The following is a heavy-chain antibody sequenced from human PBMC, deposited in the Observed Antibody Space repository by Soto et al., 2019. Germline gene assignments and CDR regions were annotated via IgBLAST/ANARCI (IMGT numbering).Heavy chain of an antibody. CDR3: ARHIVATIMGYYYYGMDV. CDR1: GYSFTRYV. V-gene: IGHV1-18*01. D-gene: IGHD5-12*01. CDR2: ISAYNGNT. J-gene: IGHJ6*02. Sequence: ASVKVSCKASGYSFTRYVIHWVRQAPGQRLEWMGWISAYNGNTNYAQKLQGRVTMTTDTSTSTAYMELRSLRSDDTAVYYCARHIVATIMGYYYYGMDVWGQGTTVTVSS.